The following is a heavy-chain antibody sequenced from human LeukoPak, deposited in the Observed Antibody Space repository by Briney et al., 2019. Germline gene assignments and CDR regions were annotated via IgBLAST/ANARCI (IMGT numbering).Heavy chain of an antibody. V-gene: IGHV4-39*07. CDR3: ARVTKKYYYDSSGYYAEYFQH. D-gene: IGHD3-22*01. J-gene: IGHJ1*01. Sequence: SETLSLTCTVSGGSISSSSYYWGWIRQPPGKGLEWIGSIYYSGSTYYNPSLKSRVTISVDTSKNQFSLKLSSVTAADTAVYYCARVTKKYYYDSSGYYAEYFQHWGQGTLVTVSS. CDR1: GGSISSSSYY. CDR2: IYYSGST.